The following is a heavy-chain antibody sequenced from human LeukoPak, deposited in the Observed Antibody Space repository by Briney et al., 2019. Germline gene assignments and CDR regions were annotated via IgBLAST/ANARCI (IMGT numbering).Heavy chain of an antibody. Sequence: SETLSLTCTVSGGSISSSSYYWGWIRQPPGKGLDWIGTIYYTGSTYYNPSLKSRVTISVDTSKNQFSLKLSSVTAADTAVYYCARQSSDWSPDYSGQGTLVTVSS. CDR3: ARQSSDWSPDY. J-gene: IGHJ4*02. CDR1: GGSISSSSYY. CDR2: IYYTGST. V-gene: IGHV4-39*01. D-gene: IGHD6-19*01.